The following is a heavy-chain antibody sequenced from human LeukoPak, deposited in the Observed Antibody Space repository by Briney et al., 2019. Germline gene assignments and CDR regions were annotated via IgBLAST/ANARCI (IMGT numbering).Heavy chain of an antibody. CDR2: IHSGGTT. Sequence: SETLSLTCTVSGGSMNNDYFTWIRQPAGKGLEWIGRIHSGGTTNYNPSLMSRVTLSVDTSKNQISLKLSSVTAADTAVYYCAGSRTSLVGATPYFQHWGQGTLVTVSS. J-gene: IGHJ1*01. CDR3: AGSRTSLVGATPYFQH. D-gene: IGHD1-26*01. CDR1: GGSMNNDY. V-gene: IGHV4-4*07.